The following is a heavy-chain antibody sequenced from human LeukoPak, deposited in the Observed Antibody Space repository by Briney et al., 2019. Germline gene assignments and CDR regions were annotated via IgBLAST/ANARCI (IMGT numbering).Heavy chain of an antibody. Sequence: PSETLSLTCTVSGYSISSGYYWGWIRQTPGKGLEWIGSLYHSGSTYYSPSLKSRVSISVDTSKNQVSLDLTSVTAADTAVYYCAKSNGYGLVDIWGQGTMVTVSS. CDR2: LYHSGST. CDR1: GYSISSGYY. V-gene: IGHV4-38-2*02. D-gene: IGHD3-10*01. CDR3: AKSNGYGLVDI. J-gene: IGHJ3*02.